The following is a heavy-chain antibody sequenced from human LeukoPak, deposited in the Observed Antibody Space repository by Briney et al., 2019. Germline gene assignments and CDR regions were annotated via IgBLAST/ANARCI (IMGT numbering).Heavy chain of an antibody. V-gene: IGHV5-51*01. CDR3: ARLPVEGSGFPPYYFDY. Sequence: GESLKISCKGSGYSFTSYWIGWVRQMPGKGLEWMGIIYLGDSDTRYSPSFQGQVTISVDKSISTAYLQWSSLKASDTAMYYCARLPVEGSGFPPYYFDYWGQGTLVTVSS. CDR2: IYLGDSDT. J-gene: IGHJ4*02. D-gene: IGHD6-19*01. CDR1: GYSFTSYW.